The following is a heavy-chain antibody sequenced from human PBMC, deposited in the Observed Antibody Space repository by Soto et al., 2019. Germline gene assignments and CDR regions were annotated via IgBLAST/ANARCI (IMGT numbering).Heavy chain of an antibody. V-gene: IGHV3-11*01. CDR3: ARVSPPFTYGDYLFDN. D-gene: IGHD4-17*01. Sequence: PGGSLRLSCAASGFTFSDYYMSWIRQAPGKGLEWVSYISSSGSTIYYADSVKGRFTISRDNAKNSLYLQMNSLRAEDTAVYYCARVSPPFTYGDYLFDNWGQGTLVTVSS. CDR1: GFTFSDYY. J-gene: IGHJ4*02. CDR2: ISSSGSTI.